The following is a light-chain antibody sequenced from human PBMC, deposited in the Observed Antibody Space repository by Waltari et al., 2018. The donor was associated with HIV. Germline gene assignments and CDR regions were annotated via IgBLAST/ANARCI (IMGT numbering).Light chain of an antibody. CDR1: QDIRNY. J-gene: IGKJ3*01. Sequence: SPSSLSASVGDRVTITCQASQDIRNYLNWYQQKPGKAPKLLIYDSSNLETGVPSRFSGSGSGTDFTFTISSLQPEDIATYYCQQYDNLPRVSFGPGTKVNIK. CDR3: QQYDNLPRVS. V-gene: IGKV1-33*01. CDR2: DSS.